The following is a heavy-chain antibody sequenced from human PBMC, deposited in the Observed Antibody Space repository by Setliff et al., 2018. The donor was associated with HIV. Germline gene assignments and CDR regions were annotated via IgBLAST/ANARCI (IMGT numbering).Heavy chain of an antibody. D-gene: IGHD3-22*01. Sequence: PSETLSLTCSVSGDSISSTGNYWGWIRQPPGKGLEWIGSIYYTENTYYNPSLKSRLSISVDTSRGQFSLRLSSVTAADTAVYYCARGPTDGYYDSSGYRLFDYWGQGTLVTVSS. J-gene: IGHJ4*02. CDR3: ARGPTDGYYDSSGYRLFDY. V-gene: IGHV4-39*07. CDR1: GDSISSTGNY. CDR2: IYYTENT.